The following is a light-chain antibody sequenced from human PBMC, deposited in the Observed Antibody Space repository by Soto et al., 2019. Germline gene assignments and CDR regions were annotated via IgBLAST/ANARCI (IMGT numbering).Light chain of an antibody. J-gene: IGLJ1*01. CDR2: EAS. Sequence: QSALTQPPSVSGSPGQSVTISCTGTSTDFVTYNRVSWYQQPPGTASKLIVYEASNRPSGVPDRFSGSKSGNTASLTISGLQAADEADYYCSLYTSENTYVFGTGTKLTVL. CDR3: SLYTSENTYV. CDR1: STDFVTYNR. V-gene: IGLV2-18*01.